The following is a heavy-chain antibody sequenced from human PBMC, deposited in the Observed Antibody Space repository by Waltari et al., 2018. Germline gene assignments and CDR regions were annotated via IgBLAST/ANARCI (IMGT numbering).Heavy chain of an antibody. D-gene: IGHD4-17*01. CDR3: ACEFYYSDAFTGV. Sequence: VQLVQSGAEVKKHGGSVKVSCEGSGYSFTSFDIYWVRQAAGQRVKWMGGMNPDSDNTGDAEKFHGRVTMTRDTTISTAYMELRSLRSVDTAVYYCACEFYYSDAFTGVWGQGTLVTVSS. J-gene: IGHJ4*02. V-gene: IGHV1-8*01. CDR1: GYSFTSFD. CDR2: MNPDSDNT.